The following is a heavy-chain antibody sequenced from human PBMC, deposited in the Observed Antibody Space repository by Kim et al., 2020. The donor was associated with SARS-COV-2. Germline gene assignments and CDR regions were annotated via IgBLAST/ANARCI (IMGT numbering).Heavy chain of an antibody. D-gene: IGHD3-10*01. V-gene: IGHV4-59*01. CDR3: ARGVLLWFGEFSYDAFDI. J-gene: IGHJ3*02. CDR2: IYYSGST. CDR1: GGSISSYY. Sequence: SETLSLTCTVSGGSISSYYWSWIRQPPGKGLEWIGYIYYSGSTNYNPSLKSRVTISVDTSKNQFSLKLSSVTAADTAVHYCARGVLLWFGEFSYDAFDIWGQGTMVTVSS.